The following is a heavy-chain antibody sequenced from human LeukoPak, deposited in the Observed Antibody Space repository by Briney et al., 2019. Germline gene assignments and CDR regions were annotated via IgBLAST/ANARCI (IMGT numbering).Heavy chain of an antibody. J-gene: IGHJ4*02. CDR2: IYHSGST. CDR1: GYSISSGYY. D-gene: IGHD4-17*01. V-gene: IGHV4-38-2*01. Sequence: MTSETLSLTCAVSGYSISSGYYWGWIRQPPGKGLEWIGSIYHSGSTYYNPSLKSRVTISVDTSKNRFSLKLSSVTAADTAVYYCARRHGDFPFDYWGQGTLVTVSS. CDR3: ARRHGDFPFDY.